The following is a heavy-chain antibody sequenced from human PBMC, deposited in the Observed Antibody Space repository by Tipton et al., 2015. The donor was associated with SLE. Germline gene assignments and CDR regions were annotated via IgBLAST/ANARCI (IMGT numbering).Heavy chain of an antibody. J-gene: IGHJ4*02. CDR3: AKTLFGDYGDH. Sequence: GSLRLSCAASEFTVSDYAMTWVRQAPGKGLEWVSVMYSGGRIHYGDSVKGRFTISRDNSKSTLYLQMNSLRVDDTAVYYCAKTLFGDYGDHWGQGTLVTVSS. V-gene: IGHV3-23*03. CDR1: EFTVSDYA. CDR2: MYSGGRI. D-gene: IGHD3-10*01.